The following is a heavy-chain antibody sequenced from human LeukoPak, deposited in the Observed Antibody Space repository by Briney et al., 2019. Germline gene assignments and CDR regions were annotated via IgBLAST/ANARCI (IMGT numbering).Heavy chain of an antibody. D-gene: IGHD3-10*02. J-gene: IGHJ6*04. CDR1: GFSFRSYA. CDR3: AELGITMIGGV. Sequence: PGGSLRLSCAASGFSFRSYAIHWVRQAPGKGLEWVAVISYDGSDKYYADSVKGRFTISRDNAKNSLYLQMNSLRAEGTAVYYCAELGITMIGGVWGKGTTVTISS. V-gene: IGHV3-30*04. CDR2: ISYDGSDK.